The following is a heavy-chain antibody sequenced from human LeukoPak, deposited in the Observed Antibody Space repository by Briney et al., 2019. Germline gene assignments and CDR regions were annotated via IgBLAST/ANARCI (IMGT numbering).Heavy chain of an antibody. J-gene: IGHJ4*02. CDR2: INPNSGDT. CDR3: ATCYYGSGSSPFDY. D-gene: IGHD3-10*01. CDR1: GYTFTGYY. Sequence: ASVKVSCKASGYTFTGYYMHWVRQAPGQGLEWMGRINPNSGDTNYTQKFQGRVTMTRDTSISTAYMELNRLRSDDTAVYYCATCYYGSGSSPFDYWGQGTLVTVSS. V-gene: IGHV1-2*06.